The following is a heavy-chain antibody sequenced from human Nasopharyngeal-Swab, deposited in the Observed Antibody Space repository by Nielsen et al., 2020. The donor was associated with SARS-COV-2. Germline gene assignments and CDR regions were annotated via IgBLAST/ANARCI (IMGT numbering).Heavy chain of an antibody. D-gene: IGHD6-13*01. V-gene: IGHV4-39*01. CDR2: IYYSGST. CDR1: GGSISSSSYY. CDR3: ARHSSWYLTYYWYFDL. J-gene: IGHJ2*01. Sequence: SETLFLTCTVSGGSISSSSYYWGWIRQPPGKGLEWIGSIYYSGSTYYNPSLKSRVTISVDTSKNQFSLKLSSVTAADTAVYYCARHSSWYLTYYWYFDLWGRGTLVTVSS.